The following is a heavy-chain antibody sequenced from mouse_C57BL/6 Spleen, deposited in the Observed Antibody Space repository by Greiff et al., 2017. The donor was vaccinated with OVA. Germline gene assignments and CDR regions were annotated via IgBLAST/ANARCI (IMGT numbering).Heavy chain of an antibody. V-gene: IGHV1-64*01. J-gene: IGHJ3*01. CDR2: IHPNSGST. Sequence: QVQLQQPGAELVKPGASVKLSCKASGYTFTSYWMHWVKQRPGQGLEWIGMIHPNSGSTNYNEKFKSKATLTVDKSSSTAYMQRSSLTSKDAAVYYCARFDGYFAWFAYGGQGTLVTVSA. CDR1: GYTFTSYW. CDR3: ARFDGYFAWFAY. D-gene: IGHD2-3*01.